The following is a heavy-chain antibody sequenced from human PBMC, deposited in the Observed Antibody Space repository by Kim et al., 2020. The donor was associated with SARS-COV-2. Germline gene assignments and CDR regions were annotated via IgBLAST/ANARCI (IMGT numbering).Heavy chain of an antibody. V-gene: IGHV4-61*07. D-gene: IGHD2-2*01. CDR3: ARLHQALDY. Sequence: SGANDYNPSLKSRFTMSVGTSKNQFSLKLTSVTPADTAVYYCARLHQALDYWGQGALVTVSS. J-gene: IGHJ4*02. CDR2: SGAN.